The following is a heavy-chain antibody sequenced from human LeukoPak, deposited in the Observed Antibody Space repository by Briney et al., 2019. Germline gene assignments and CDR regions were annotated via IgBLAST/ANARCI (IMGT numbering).Heavy chain of an antibody. CDR1: GFTFSSYS. CDR3: ANGLFWYYDILTGYLY. V-gene: IGHV3-21*04. Sequence: PGGSLRLSCAASGFTFSSYSMNWVRQAPGKGLEWVSSISSSSSYIYYADSVKGRFTISRDNSKNTLYLQMNSLRAEDTAVYYCANGLFWYYDILTGYLYWGQGTLVTVSS. D-gene: IGHD3-9*01. J-gene: IGHJ4*02. CDR2: ISSSSSYI.